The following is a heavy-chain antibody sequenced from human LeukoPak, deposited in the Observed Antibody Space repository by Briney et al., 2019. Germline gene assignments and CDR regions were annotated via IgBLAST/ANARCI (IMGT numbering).Heavy chain of an antibody. CDR1: GDSVSSNSAA. J-gene: IGHJ3*02. V-gene: IGHV6-1*01. Sequence: SQTLSLTCAISGDSVSSNSAAWNWIRQSPSRGLEWLGRTYYRSKWYNDYAVSVKSRITINPDTSKNQFSLQLNSVTPEDTAVYYCARDLTLLNSGYDREFSGFDIWGQGTMVTVSS. D-gene: IGHD5-12*01. CDR3: ARDLTLLNSGYDREFSGFDI. CDR2: TYYRSKWYN.